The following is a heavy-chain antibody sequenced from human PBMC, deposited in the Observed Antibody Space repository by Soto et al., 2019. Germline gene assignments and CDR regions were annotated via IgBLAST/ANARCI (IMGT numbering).Heavy chain of an antibody. J-gene: IGHJ4*02. CDR2: INHSGST. D-gene: IGHD3-22*01. CDR1: GGSFSGYY. CDR3: ARVLRVIITPNIDS. V-gene: IGHV4-34*01. Sequence: PSETLSLTCAVYGGSFSGYYWSWIRQPPGKGLEWIGEINHSGSTNYNPSLKSRVTISVDTSKNQFSLKLSSVTAADTAVYYCARVLRVIITPNIDSSGQGALVTVSS.